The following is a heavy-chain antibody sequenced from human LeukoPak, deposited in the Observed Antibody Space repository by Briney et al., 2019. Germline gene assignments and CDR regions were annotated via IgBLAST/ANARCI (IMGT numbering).Heavy chain of an antibody. D-gene: IGHD6-6*01. V-gene: IGHV5-51*01. CDR2: IYPGDSDT. CDR1: GYMFSNYW. Sequence: PGESLKISCKGSGYMFSNYWIGWVRQMPGKSLEWIGTIYPGDSDTTYSPPLQGQVTISADKSISTAYLQWNSLKASDTAMYFCARQTSSSSRVDFWGQGTLVTVSS. CDR3: ARQTSSSSRVDF. J-gene: IGHJ4*02.